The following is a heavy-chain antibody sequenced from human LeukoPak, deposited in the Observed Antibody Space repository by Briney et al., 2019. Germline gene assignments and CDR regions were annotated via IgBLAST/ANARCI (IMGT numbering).Heavy chain of an antibody. D-gene: IGHD4-17*01. CDR1: GFTFSSYG. V-gene: IGHV3-30*02. CDR3: AKGFYGDYRLDY. CDR2: IRYDGSNK. Sequence: GGSLRLSCAASGFTFSSYGMHWVRQAPGKGLEWVAFIRYDGSNKYYADSVKGRFTISRDNSKNTLYLQMNGLRAEDTAVYYCAKGFYGDYRLDYWGQGTRVTVSP. J-gene: IGHJ4*02.